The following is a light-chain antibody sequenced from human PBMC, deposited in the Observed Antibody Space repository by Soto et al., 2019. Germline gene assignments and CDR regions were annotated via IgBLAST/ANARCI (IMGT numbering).Light chain of an antibody. Sequence: QSVLTQPPSVSGAPGQRVTISCTGSSSNIGAGYDVHWYQQLPGTAPKLLIYGNSNRPSGVPDRFSGSKSGNIASLTIFGLQAEDEADYYCTSYTNRGGLWVFGGGTKVTVL. CDR3: TSYTNRGGLWV. CDR1: SSNIGAGYD. J-gene: IGLJ3*02. CDR2: GNS. V-gene: IGLV1-40*01.